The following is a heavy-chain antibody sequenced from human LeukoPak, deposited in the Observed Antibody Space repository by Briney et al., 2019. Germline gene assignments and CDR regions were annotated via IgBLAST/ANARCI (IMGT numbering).Heavy chain of an antibody. CDR3: AREGSTSCHFDY. Sequence: GRSLRLSCAASGLTFSSYARHGVRQAPGKGLEWVAVISYDGSNKYYADSLKGRFTISRDNSKKTLYLQMTRLRAEDTAVYYCAREGSTSCHFDYWGQGTLVTVSS. CDR2: ISYDGSNK. CDR1: GLTFSSYA. J-gene: IGHJ4*02. V-gene: IGHV3-30*04. D-gene: IGHD2-2*01.